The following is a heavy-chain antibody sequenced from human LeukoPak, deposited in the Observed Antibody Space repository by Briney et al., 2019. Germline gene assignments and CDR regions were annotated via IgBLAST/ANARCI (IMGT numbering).Heavy chain of an antibody. V-gene: IGHV3-23*01. D-gene: IGHD3-3*01. CDR3: AKVRPRGNVLRFLEWRVGNWFDP. Sequence: GGSLRLSCAASGFTFSSYAMSWVRQAPGKGLEWVSAISGSGGSTYYADSVKGRFTISRDNSKNTLYLQMNSLRAEDTAVYYCAKVRPRGNVLRFLEWRVGNWFDPWGQGTLVTVSS. CDR1: GFTFSSYA. CDR2: ISGSGGST. J-gene: IGHJ5*02.